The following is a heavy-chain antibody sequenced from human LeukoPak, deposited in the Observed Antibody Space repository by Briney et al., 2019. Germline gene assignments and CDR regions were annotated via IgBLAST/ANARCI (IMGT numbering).Heavy chain of an antibody. CDR3: ATLAGYYYDSSGYFDY. CDR1: GYTFTGYY. CDR2: INPNSGGT. Sequence: ASVKVSCKASGYTFTGYYMRWVRQAPGQGLEWMGRINPNSGGTNYAQKFQGRVTMTRDTSISTAYMELSRLRSDDTAVYYCATLAGYYYDSSGYFDYWGQGTLVTVSS. V-gene: IGHV1-2*06. D-gene: IGHD3-22*01. J-gene: IGHJ4*02.